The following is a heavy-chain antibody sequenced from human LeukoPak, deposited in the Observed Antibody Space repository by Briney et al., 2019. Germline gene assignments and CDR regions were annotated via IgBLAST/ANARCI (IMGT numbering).Heavy chain of an antibody. V-gene: IGHV3-48*01. CDR3: ARDRGYSSSWDYYYYYGMDV. Sequence: GSLRLSCAASGFTFSSYSMNWVRQAPGKGLEWVSYISSSSSTIYYADSVKGRFTISRDNAKNSLYLQMNSLRAEDTAVYYCARDRGYSSSWDYYYYYGMDVWGQGTTVTVSS. CDR2: ISSSSSTI. D-gene: IGHD6-13*01. CDR1: GFTFSSYS. J-gene: IGHJ6*02.